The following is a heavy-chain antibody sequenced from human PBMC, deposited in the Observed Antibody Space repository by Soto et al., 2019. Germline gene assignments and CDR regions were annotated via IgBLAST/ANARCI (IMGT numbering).Heavy chain of an antibody. CDR1: GYTLTELS. V-gene: IGHV1-24*01. CDR2: FDPEDGET. CDR3: ATLGRLTTYFDY. D-gene: IGHD4-4*01. Sequence: ASVKVSCKVSGYTLTELSMHWVRQAPGKGLEWMGGFDPEDGETIYAQKFQGRVTMTEDTSTDTAYMELSSLRSEDTAVYYCATLGRLTTYFDYWGQGTLVTVSS. J-gene: IGHJ4*02.